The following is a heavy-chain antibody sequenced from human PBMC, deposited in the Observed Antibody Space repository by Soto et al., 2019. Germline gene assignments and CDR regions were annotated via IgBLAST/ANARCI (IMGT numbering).Heavy chain of an antibody. Sequence: GGSLRLSCAASGFTFSSYSMNWVRQAPGKGLEWVSSISSTSSHIYYADSVKGRFTISRDDVKNSLFLQMNSLRAEDTAVYYCARDRTVTTGLSQYWGQGALVTVSS. V-gene: IGHV3-21*01. D-gene: IGHD4-17*01. CDR3: ARDRTVTTGLSQY. J-gene: IGHJ4*02. CDR2: ISSTSSHI. CDR1: GFTFSSYS.